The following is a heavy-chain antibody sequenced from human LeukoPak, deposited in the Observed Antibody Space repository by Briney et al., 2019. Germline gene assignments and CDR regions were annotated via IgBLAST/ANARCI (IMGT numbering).Heavy chain of an antibody. D-gene: IGHD3-10*01. Sequence: GGSLRLSCAASGFTFSDYAMSWVRQAPGKGLEWLSVISGGSSGSTYYADSVTGRFTVSRDNSKNTVDLQMNSLRAEDTAVYYCAKVRTRWTMVRGVPYMDVWGKGTTVTVSS. CDR3: AKVRTRWTMVRGVPYMDV. J-gene: IGHJ6*03. V-gene: IGHV3-23*01. CDR2: ISGGSSGST. CDR1: GFTFSDYA.